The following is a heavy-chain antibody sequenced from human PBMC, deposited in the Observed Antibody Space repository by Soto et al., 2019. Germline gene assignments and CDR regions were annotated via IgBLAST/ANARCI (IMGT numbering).Heavy chain of an antibody. Sequence: EVQLVESGGGLFQPGGSLSLSVAASGFTFSNFWMNWVRQAPGKGLEWVANINEDGSENYFVDSAKGRFTISRDNAKNSLYLQMSSLRAEDTAVYYCARDLFDYWGQGTLVTVSS. V-gene: IGHV3-7*01. CDR1: GFTFSNFW. J-gene: IGHJ4*02. CDR2: INEDGSEN. CDR3: ARDLFDY.